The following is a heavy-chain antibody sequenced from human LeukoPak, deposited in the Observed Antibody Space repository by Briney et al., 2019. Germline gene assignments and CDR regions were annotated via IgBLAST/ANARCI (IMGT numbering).Heavy chain of an antibody. CDR3: AKDPHFVRSGLDY. D-gene: IGHD4-17*01. CDR1: GFTFSSYA. J-gene: IGHJ4*02. Sequence: GRSLRLSCAASGFTFSSYAMHWVRQAPGKGLEWVAVISYDGSNKYYADSVKGRFTISRDNSKNTLYLQMNSLRAEDTAVYYCAKDPHFVRSGLDYWGQGTLVTVSS. V-gene: IGHV3-30-3*01. CDR2: ISYDGSNK.